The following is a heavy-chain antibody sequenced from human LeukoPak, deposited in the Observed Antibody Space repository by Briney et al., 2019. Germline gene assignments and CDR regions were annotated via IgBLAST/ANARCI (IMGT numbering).Heavy chain of an antibody. Sequence: GESLKISCEGSGYRFPSNWIAWVRQMPGKGLERMGIIFPGDSDTRYSPSFQGQVTISADKSISTAYLQWSSLKASDTAMYYCARQEATSDGFDIWGQGTMVTVSS. CDR3: ARQEATSDGFDI. V-gene: IGHV5-51*01. J-gene: IGHJ3*02. CDR2: IFPGDSDT. CDR1: GYRFPSNW.